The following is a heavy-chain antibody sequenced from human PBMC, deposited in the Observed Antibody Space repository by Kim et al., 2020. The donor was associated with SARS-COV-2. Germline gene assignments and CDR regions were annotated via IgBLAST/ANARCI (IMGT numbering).Heavy chain of an antibody. D-gene: IGHD6-13*01. CDR1: GFIFSSYG. CDR3: AKEGGSSSWLYYYGMDV. J-gene: IGHJ6*02. CDR2: IWYDGSNK. Sequence: GGSLRLSCAASGFIFSSYGMHWVRQAPGKGLEWVAVIWYDGSNKYYADSVKGRFTISRDNSKNTLYLQMNSLRAEDTAVYYCAKEGGSSSWLYYYGMDVWGQGTTVTVSS. V-gene: IGHV3-33*06.